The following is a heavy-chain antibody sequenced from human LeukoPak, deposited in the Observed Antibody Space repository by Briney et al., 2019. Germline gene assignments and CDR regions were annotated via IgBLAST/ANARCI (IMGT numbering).Heavy chain of an antibody. J-gene: IGHJ5*02. CDR1: GGTFSSYA. CDR2: IIPIFGTA. CDR3: ASPRQDYDILTGYYGYWFDP. Sequence: SVKVSCKASGGTFSSYAISWVRQAPGQGLEWMGGIIPIFGTANYAQEFQGRVTITADESTSTAYMELSSLRSEDTAVYYCASPRQDYDILTGYYGYWFDPWGQGTLVTVSS. V-gene: IGHV1-69*13. D-gene: IGHD3-9*01.